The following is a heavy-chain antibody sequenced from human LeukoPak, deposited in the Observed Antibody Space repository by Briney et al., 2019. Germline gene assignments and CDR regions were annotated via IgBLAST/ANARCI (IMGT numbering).Heavy chain of an antibody. CDR3: ARVVKYSSGPLTDLLPYSFDY. D-gene: IGHD6-19*01. V-gene: IGHV1-3*03. J-gene: IGHJ4*02. CDR1: GYTFTKYA. CDR2: INTGNGNT. Sequence: GASVKVSCKASGYTFTKYAMHWVRQAPGQRLEWMGWINTGNGNTKYSEKFQGRVTITRDTSASTTYMELRSLRSEDMAVYYCARVVKYSSGPLTDLLPYSFDYWGQGTLVTVSS.